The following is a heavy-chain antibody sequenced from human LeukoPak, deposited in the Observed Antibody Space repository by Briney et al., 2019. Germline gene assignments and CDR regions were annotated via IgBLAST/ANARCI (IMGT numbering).Heavy chain of an antibody. Sequence: GGSLRLSCAASGFTFSTYGMHWVRQGPGKGLEWVAVISYDGSHKYYADSVKGRFTISRDNSKNTLFLQMNSLRAEDTALYYCAKDRRSGSFTLDYWGQGTLVSVSS. CDR2: ISYDGSHK. J-gene: IGHJ4*02. CDR3: AKDRRSGSFTLDY. V-gene: IGHV3-30*18. D-gene: IGHD1-26*01. CDR1: GFTFSTYG.